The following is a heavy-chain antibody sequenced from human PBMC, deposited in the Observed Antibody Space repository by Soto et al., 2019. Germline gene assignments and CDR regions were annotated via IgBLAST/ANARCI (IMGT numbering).Heavy chain of an antibody. CDR3: GRGVAGSGFDL. CDR2: TYYRSNWPH. J-gene: IGHJ4*02. CDR1: GDSVSSNTAA. D-gene: IGHD6-19*01. V-gene: IGHV6-1*01. Sequence: SPTLSLTRAISGDSVSSNTAAWNWIRSSPSSGLELLGGTYYRSNWPHDYAVSVKRRITVNPETSKNHFSLRLNPVTPDEPPVYYCGRGVAGSGFDLWGQGTLVTVSS.